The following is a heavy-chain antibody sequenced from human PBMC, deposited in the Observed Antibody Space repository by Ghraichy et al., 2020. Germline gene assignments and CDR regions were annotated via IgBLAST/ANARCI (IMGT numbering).Heavy chain of an antibody. CDR2: ISGSGATK. CDR3: ANWNRAVDVAGRCSGPLDF. D-gene: IGHD1-1*01. J-gene: IGHJ4*02. CDR1: GLTFTSYA. Sequence: GGSLRLSCAASGLTFTSYAMTWVRQAPGKGLEGVSTISGSGATKYYADSVKGRFAISRYNSKNTLFLQMDSLRAEDTAVYYCANWNRAVDVAGRCSGPLDFWCRGTLVTFSS. V-gene: IGHV3-23*01.